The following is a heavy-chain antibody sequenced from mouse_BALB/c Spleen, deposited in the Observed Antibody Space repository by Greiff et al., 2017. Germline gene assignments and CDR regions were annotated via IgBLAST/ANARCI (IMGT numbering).Heavy chain of an antibody. D-gene: IGHD2-1*01. Sequence: QVQLQQSGAELMKPGASVKISCKATGYTFSSYWIEWVKQRPGHGLEWIGEILPGSGSTNYNEKFKGKATFTADTSSNTAYMQLSSLTSEDSAVYYCAREDGNRSYWYFDVWGAGTTVTVSS. V-gene: IGHV1-9*01. CDR2: ILPGSGST. CDR3: AREDGNRSYWYFDV. J-gene: IGHJ1*01. CDR1: GYTFSSYW.